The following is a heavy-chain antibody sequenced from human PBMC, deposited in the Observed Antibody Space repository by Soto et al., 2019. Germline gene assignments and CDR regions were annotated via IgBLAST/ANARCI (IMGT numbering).Heavy chain of an antibody. CDR1: GFTFSNFW. Sequence: GGSLRLSCAASGFTFSNFWMHWVRQAPGKGLVWVSHINSDGSDSTHADSVKGRFTISRDNAKNTLYLQMNSLRAEDTAVYYCASLIAAAGAEYFQHWGQGTLVTVSS. CDR3: ASLIAAAGAEYFQH. D-gene: IGHD6-13*01. J-gene: IGHJ1*01. V-gene: IGHV3-74*01. CDR2: INSDGSDS.